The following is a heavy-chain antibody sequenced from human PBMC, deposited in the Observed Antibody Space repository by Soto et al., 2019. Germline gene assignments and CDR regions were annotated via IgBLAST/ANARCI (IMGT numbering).Heavy chain of an antibody. CDR3: ARLGGSYAVPHFDY. CDR1: GVSISSYY. D-gene: IGHD1-26*01. J-gene: IGHJ4*02. Sequence: SETLSLTCTVSGVSISSYYWSWIRQPPGKGLEWIGYIYYSGSTNYNPSLKSRVTLSVDTSKNQFSLKLSSVTAADTAVYYCARLGGSYAVPHFDYWGQGTLVTVSS. CDR2: IYYSGST. V-gene: IGHV4-59*08.